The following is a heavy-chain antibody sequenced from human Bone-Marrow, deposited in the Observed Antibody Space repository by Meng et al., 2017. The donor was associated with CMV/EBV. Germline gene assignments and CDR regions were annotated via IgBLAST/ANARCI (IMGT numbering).Heavy chain of an antibody. D-gene: IGHD5-18*01. CDR3: ARYGHSYYFDY. Sequence: SETLSLTCTVSGGSISSGDYYWSWIRQPPGKGLEWIGYIYYSGSTNYNPSLKSRVTISVDTSKNQFSLKLSSVTAADTAVYYCARYGHSYYFDYWGQGTLVTVSS. CDR1: GGSISSGDYY. CDR2: IYYSGST. V-gene: IGHV4-61*08. J-gene: IGHJ4*02.